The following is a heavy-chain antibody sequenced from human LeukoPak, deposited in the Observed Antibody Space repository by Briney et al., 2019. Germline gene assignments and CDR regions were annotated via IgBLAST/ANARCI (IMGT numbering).Heavy chain of an antibody. J-gene: IGHJ6*03. D-gene: IGHD3-10*01. CDR3: ARTIEGWTYGQRYHYMDV. V-gene: IGHV1-69*01. CDR1: GGTFSSYA. Sequence: ASVKVSCKASGGTFSSYAISWVRQAPGQGLEWMGGIIPIFGTANYAQKFQGRVTITADESTSTAYMELSSLRSEDTAVYYCARTIEGWTYGQRYHYMDVWGKGTTVTISS. CDR2: IIPIFGTA.